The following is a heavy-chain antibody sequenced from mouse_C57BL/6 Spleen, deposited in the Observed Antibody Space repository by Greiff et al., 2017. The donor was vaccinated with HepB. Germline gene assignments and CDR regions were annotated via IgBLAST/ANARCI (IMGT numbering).Heavy chain of an antibody. Sequence: QVQLKQSGAELVRPGTSVKVSCKASGYAFTNYLIEWVKQRPGQGLEWIGVINPGSGGTNYNEKFKGKATLTADKSSSTAYMQLSSLTSEDSAVYFCARGVYYAMDYWGQGISVTVSS. J-gene: IGHJ4*01. V-gene: IGHV1-54*01. CDR2: INPGSGGT. CDR1: GYAFTNYL. CDR3: ARGVYYAMDY.